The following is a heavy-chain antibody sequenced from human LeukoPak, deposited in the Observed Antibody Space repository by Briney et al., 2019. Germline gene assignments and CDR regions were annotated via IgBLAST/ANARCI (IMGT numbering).Heavy chain of an antibody. CDR1: GGSISSSYFY. CDR3: ARSSRDGYNYFDY. V-gene: IGHV4-39*01. Sequence: SETLSLTCTVSGGSISSSYFYWDWIRQPPGKGLEWIGSMYYSGSTYYNPSLKSRVTISVDTSKNQFSLKPSSVTAADTAVYYCARSSRDGYNYFDYWGQGTLVTVSS. D-gene: IGHD5-24*01. J-gene: IGHJ4*02. CDR2: MYYSGST.